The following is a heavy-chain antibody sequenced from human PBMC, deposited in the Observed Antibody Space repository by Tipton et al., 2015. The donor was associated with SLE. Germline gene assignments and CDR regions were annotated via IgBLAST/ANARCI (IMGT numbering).Heavy chain of an antibody. CDR3: AGGDDYGYY. V-gene: IGHV4-59*12. D-gene: IGHD4-17*01. CDR2: IYYSGST. J-gene: IGHJ4*02. Sequence: TLSLTCAVYGGSFSGYYWSWIRQPPGKGLEWIGYIYYSGSTNYNPSLKSRVTISVDTSKNQFSLKLSSVTAADTAVYYCAGGDDYGYYWGQGTLVTVSS. CDR1: GGSFSGYY.